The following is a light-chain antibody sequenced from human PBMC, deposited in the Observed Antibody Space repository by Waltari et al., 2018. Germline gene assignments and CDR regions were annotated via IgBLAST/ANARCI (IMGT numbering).Light chain of an antibody. CDR2: GAS. V-gene: IGKV3-20*01. CDR3: QQYGSSPWT. Sequence: EIVLPQSPGTLSLSPGERATLPCRASQSFSSSYLAWYQQKPGQAPRVLIHGASNRATGIPDRFSGSGSGTDFTLTISRLEPEDFAVYYCQQYGSSPWTFGQGTKVEIK. CDR1: QSFSSSY. J-gene: IGKJ1*01.